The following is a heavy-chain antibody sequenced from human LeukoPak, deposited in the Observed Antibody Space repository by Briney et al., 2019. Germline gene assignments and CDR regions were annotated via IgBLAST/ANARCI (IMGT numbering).Heavy chain of an antibody. V-gene: IGHV3-23*01. CDR1: GFTFSIYA. CDR3: ARETERNRRWLEYYFDY. J-gene: IGHJ4*02. CDR2: ITSRGEST. Sequence: GGSLRLSCAASGFTFSIYAMSWVRQAPGKGLQWVSSITSRGESTWYVDSVKGRFTITRDNSENTLYLQMHSLRAEDTAVYYCARETERNRRWLEYYFDYWGQGTLVTVSS. D-gene: IGHD6-19*01.